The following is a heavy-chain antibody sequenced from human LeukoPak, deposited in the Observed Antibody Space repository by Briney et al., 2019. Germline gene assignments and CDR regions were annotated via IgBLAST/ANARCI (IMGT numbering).Heavy chain of an antibody. J-gene: IGHJ4*02. CDR3: VRGDWYFES. CDR1: GFNFSDSR. CDR2: VNEEGTEK. V-gene: IGHV3-7*04. D-gene: IGHD2-21*02. Sequence: GGSLRLSCAASGFNFSDSRMTWVRQAPGTGLEWVANVNEEGTEKHFLDSVEGRFTISRDNAKKSLYLQMSSLRPEDTAVYFCVRGDWYFESWGQGTLVTVSS.